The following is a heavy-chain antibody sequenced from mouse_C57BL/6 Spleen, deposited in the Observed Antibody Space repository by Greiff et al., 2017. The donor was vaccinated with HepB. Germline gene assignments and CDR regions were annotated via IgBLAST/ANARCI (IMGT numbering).Heavy chain of an antibody. V-gene: IGHV14-2*01. Sequence: EVQLQQSGAELVKPGASVKLSCTASGFNIKDYYMHWVKQRTEQGLEWIGRIDPEDGDTKYAPKFQGKATITADTSSNTAYLQLSSLTSEDTAVYYCASPSSYGYFEVWGTGTTVTVSS. J-gene: IGHJ1*03. D-gene: IGHD1-1*01. CDR1: GFNIKDYY. CDR3: ASPSSYGYFEV. CDR2: IDPEDGDT.